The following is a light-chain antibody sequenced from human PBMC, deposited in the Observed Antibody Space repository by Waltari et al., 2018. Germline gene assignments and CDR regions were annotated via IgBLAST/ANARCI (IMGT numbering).Light chain of an antibody. J-gene: IGLJ2*01. Sequence: QSVLTQPPSASGTPGQRVFISCSGSSSNIGRNTVNWYQQLPATAPKLLIFSNKQRPSGVSDRFSGSKSGTSASLAISGLQSEDEADYYCAVWDGSLNGHVVFGGGTKLTVL. CDR1: SSNIGRNT. V-gene: IGLV1-44*01. CDR2: SNK. CDR3: AVWDGSLNGHVV.